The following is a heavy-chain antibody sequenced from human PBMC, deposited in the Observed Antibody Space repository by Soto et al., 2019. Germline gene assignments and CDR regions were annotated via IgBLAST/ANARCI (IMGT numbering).Heavy chain of an antibody. D-gene: IGHD2-15*01. CDR3: AKSPLGYCSGGSCYPPHYFDY. CDR2: VGGSGDST. V-gene: IGHV3-23*01. Sequence: EVQLLDSGGGSVQPGGSLRLSCAASGFTFSNYAMSWVRQAPGKGLEWVSGVGGSGDSTYYADSVKGRFTISRVNSKDTLYLQMNSLRDEDTAVYYCAKSPLGYCSGGSCYPPHYFDYWGQGTLVTVSS. CDR1: GFTFSNYA. J-gene: IGHJ4*02.